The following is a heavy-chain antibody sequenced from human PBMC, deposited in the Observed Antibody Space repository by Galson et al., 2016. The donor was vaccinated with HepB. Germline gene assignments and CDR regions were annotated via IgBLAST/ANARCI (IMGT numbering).Heavy chain of an antibody. CDR2: ISYDGSNK. V-gene: IGHV3-30*18. J-gene: IGHJ5*02. Sequence: SLRLSCAASGFTFSNSGMHWVRQAPGRGLEWVAVISYDGSNKYYANSVRGRFTISRDNSKNTLYVQMNSLRADDTAVYYCAKGGPSGRIDMVRGTTQKWFDPWDQGTLVIVSS. CDR3: AKGGPSGRIDMVRGTTQKWFDP. D-gene: IGHD3-10*01. CDR1: GFTFSNSG.